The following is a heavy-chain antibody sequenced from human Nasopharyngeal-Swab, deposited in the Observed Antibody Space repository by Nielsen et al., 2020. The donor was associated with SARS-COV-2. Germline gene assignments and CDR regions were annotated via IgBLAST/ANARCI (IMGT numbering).Heavy chain of an antibody. V-gene: IGHV4-34*01. J-gene: IGHJ5*02. CDR1: GGSFSGYY. Sequence: SETLSLTCAVYGGSFSGYYWSWIRQSPGKGLEWIGEINQSGSTNYNPSLKSRVTISVDTSKNQFSLKLSSVTAADTAVYYCARGKNYVWGTYRYNGWFDPWGQGTLVTVSS. CDR3: ARGKNYVWGTYRYNGWFDP. CDR2: INQSGST. D-gene: IGHD3-16*02.